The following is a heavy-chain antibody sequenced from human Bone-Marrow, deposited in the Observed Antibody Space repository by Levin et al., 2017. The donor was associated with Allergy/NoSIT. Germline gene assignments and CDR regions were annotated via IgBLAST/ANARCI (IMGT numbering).Heavy chain of an antibody. CDR3: ARAQGVGGDAFDI. CDR2: IIPIFGTA. CDR1: GGTFSSYA. V-gene: IGHV1-69*13. Sequence: SVKVSCKASGGTFSSYAISWVRQAPGHGLEWMGGIIPIFGTANYAQKFQGRVTITADESTSTAYMALSSLRSEDTAVYYCARAQGVGGDAFDIWGQGTMVTVSS. J-gene: IGHJ3*02. D-gene: IGHD1-26*01.